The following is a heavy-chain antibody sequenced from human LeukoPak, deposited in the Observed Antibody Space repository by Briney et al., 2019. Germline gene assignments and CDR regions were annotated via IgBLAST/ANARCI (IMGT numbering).Heavy chain of an antibody. D-gene: IGHD6-13*01. CDR3: AKGRHSSTSYGVDY. CDR1: GFTFSNYA. CDR2: ISDSGGTT. V-gene: IGHV3-23*01. J-gene: IGHJ4*02. Sequence: PGGSLRLSCIASGFTFSNYAMTGVRQAPGKGLEWVSSISDSGGTTYYADPVKGRFTISQDNSKNTLYLQRSSLRVEDTAVYYCAKGRHSSTSYGVDYWGQGPLVTVSS.